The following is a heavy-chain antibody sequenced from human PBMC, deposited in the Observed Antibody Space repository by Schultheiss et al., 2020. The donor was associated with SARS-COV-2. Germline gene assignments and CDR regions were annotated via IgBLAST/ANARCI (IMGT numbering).Heavy chain of an antibody. Sequence: SETLSLTCAVYGGSFSGYYWGWIRQPPGKGLEWIGYIYYSGSTNYNPSLKSRVTMSVDTSKNQFSLKLSSVTAADTAVYYCARDGIVATAGDYYYGMDVWGQGTTVTVSS. D-gene: IGHD5-12*01. CDR3: ARDGIVATAGDYYYGMDV. CDR2: IYYSGST. CDR1: GGSFSGYY. J-gene: IGHJ6*02. V-gene: IGHV4-59*12.